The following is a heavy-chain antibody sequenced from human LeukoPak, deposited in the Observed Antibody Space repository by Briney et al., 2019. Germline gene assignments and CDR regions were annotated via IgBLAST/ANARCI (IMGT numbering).Heavy chain of an antibody. D-gene: IGHD3-10*01. V-gene: IGHV1-2*02. Sequence: ASGKVSCKASGYTFTGYYMHWVRQAPGQGLEWMGWINPNSGGTNYAQKFQGRVTMTRDTSISTAYMELSRLRSDDTAVYYCAREPHYYGSGSGDYWGQGTLVTVSS. CDR2: INPNSGGT. CDR1: GYTFTGYY. J-gene: IGHJ4*02. CDR3: AREPHYYGSGSGDY.